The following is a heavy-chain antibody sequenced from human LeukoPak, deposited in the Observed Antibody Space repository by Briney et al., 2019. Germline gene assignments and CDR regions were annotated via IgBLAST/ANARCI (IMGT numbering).Heavy chain of an antibody. Sequence: GRSLRLSCAASGFTFDDYAMHWVRQAPGKGLEWVSLISGVGGSTYYADSVKGRFTISRDNSKNSLYLQMNSLRTEDTALYYCVKELEYFQHWGQGTLVTVSS. J-gene: IGHJ1*01. CDR1: GFTFDDYA. CDR3: VKELEYFQH. CDR2: ISGVGGST. V-gene: IGHV3-43*02.